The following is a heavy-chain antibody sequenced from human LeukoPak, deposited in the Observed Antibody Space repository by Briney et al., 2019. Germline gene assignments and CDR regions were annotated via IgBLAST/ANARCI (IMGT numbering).Heavy chain of an antibody. CDR2: ISGSGGNI. CDR1: GFTFSSHA. J-gene: IGHJ4*02. V-gene: IGHV3-23*01. D-gene: IGHD3-16*01. Sequence: GGSLRLSCAGSGFTFSSHAMSWVRQAPGKGLEWVSAISGSGGNIYHADFVKGRFTISRDNHKNTLYLQMNSLGVEDTAVYYCASGGVVYGACCDFWGQGTLVTVSS. CDR3: ASGGVVYGACCDF.